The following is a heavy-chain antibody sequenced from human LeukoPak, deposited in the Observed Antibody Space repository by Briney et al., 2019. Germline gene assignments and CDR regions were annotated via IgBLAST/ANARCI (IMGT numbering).Heavy chain of an antibody. CDR2: IYYSGST. J-gene: IGHJ4*02. CDR3: ARTRREQHYFDY. CDR1: GGSISSYY. D-gene: IGHD1-26*01. Sequence: PSETLSLTCTVSGGSISSYYWSWIRQPPGKGLEWIGYIYYSGSTNYNPSLKSRVTISVDTSKNQFSLELSSVTAADTAVYYCARTRREQHYFDYWGQGTLVTVSS. V-gene: IGHV4-59*01.